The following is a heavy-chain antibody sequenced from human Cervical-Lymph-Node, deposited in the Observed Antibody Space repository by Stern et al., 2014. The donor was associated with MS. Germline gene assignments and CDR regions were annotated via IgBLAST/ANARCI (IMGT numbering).Heavy chain of an antibody. J-gene: IGHJ4*02. CDR3: ARVKPAAILDY. D-gene: IGHD2-2*01. V-gene: IGHV7-4-1*02. Sequence: VQLVQSGSEVKKPGASVKVSCKASGYTFTRNAMNWVRQAPGQRLEGMGWINTNTGNATYAQGFTGRFVFSLDTSVSTAYLQISSLKADDTAIYYCARVKPAAILDYWGQGTLVAVSS. CDR2: INTNTGNA. CDR1: GYTFTRNA.